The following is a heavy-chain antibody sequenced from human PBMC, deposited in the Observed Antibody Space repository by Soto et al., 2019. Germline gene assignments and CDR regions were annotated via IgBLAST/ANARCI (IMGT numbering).Heavy chain of an antibody. D-gene: IGHD3-22*01. CDR1: GGSVSSGSYY. Sequence: LSLTCTVSGGSVSSGSYYWSWIRQPPGKGLEWIGYIYYSGSTNYNPSLKSRVTISVDTSKNQFSLKLSSVTAADTAVYYCARDRSEGYYYDSSGYYFFDYWGQGTLVTVSS. J-gene: IGHJ4*02. V-gene: IGHV4-61*01. CDR3: ARDRSEGYYYDSSGYYFFDY. CDR2: IYYSGST.